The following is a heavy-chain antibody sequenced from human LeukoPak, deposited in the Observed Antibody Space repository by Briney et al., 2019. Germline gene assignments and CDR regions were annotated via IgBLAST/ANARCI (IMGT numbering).Heavy chain of an antibody. D-gene: IGHD1-26*01. CDR2: VSYSGST. Sequence: PSETLSLTCTVSGGSISGHYWSWIRQPPGKGLEWIGFVSYSGSTNYNPSFNGRVTISLDTSKSQFSLSLNSVTAADTAVYFCARGGASSRYFGYWGQGTLVTVSS. CDR3: ARGGASSRYFGY. J-gene: IGHJ4*02. V-gene: IGHV4-59*11. CDR1: GGSISGHY.